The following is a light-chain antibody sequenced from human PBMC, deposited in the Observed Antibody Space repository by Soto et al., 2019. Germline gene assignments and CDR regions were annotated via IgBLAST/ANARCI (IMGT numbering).Light chain of an antibody. Sequence: QSVLTQPASVSGSPGQSITISCTGTSSDIGNYNLVSRYQQHPGKAPKLIIYEGSKRPSGVSNRFSASKSGNTASLTISGLQAEDGADYYCCSFAGSTPSFGGGTKLTVL. J-gene: IGLJ2*01. CDR3: CSFAGSTPS. CDR2: EGS. CDR1: SSDIGNYNL. V-gene: IGLV2-23*01.